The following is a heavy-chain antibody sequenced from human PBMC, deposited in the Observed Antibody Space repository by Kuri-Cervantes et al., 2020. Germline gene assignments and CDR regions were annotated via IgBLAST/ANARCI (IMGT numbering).Heavy chain of an antibody. V-gene: IGHV4-34*01. J-gene: IGHJ6*02. CDR1: GGSFSGYY. CDR3: ARIIPPRATRIKFYYYGMDV. CDR2: IYYSGST. Sequence: SETLSLTCAVYGGSFSGYYWSWIRQPPGKGLEWIGNIYYSGSTYYSPSLKSRVTISVDTSKNQFSLRFTSVTAADTAVYYCARIIPPRATRIKFYYYGMDVWGQGTTVTVSS. D-gene: IGHD3-3*01.